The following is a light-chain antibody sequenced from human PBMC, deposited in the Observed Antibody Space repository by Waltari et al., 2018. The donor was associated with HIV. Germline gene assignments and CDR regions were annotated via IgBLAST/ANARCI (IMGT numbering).Light chain of an antibody. CDR1: SSRYGRNT. J-gene: IGLJ2*01. CDR2: SNN. CDR3: AAWDDSLNGPV. Sequence: QSVLTQPPSASGPPGHRGTIPCSGSSSRYGRNTVIWYPQLPGTAPKLLIYSNNPRPSGVPDRFSGSKSGTSASLAISGLQSEDEADYYCAAWDDSLNGPVFGGGTKLTVL. V-gene: IGLV1-44*01.